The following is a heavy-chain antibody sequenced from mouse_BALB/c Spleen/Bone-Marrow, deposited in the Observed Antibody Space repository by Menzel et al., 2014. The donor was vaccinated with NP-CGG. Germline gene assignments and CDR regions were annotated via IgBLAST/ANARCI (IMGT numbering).Heavy chain of an antibody. Sequence: VPLQQSGAELVRPGVSVKISCKGSGYTFTDYAMHWVKQSHAKSLEWIGVISTYYGDASYNQKFKGKATMTVDKSSSTAYMELARLTSEDSAIYYCAREVRDDYAMDYWGQGTSVTVSS. D-gene: IGHD2-14*01. CDR2: ISTYYGDA. J-gene: IGHJ4*01. V-gene: IGHV1-67*01. CDR3: AREVRDDYAMDY. CDR1: GYTFTDYA.